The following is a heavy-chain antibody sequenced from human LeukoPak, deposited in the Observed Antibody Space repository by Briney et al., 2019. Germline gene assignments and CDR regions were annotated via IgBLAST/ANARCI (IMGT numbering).Heavy chain of an antibody. V-gene: IGHV3-7*03. CDR2: IRQDGSEK. CDR1: GFSFSFYW. D-gene: IGHD6-19*01. J-gene: IGHJ4*02. Sequence: PGGSLRLSCAASGFSFSFYWMSWVRQAPGKGLEWVANIRQDGSEKYYVDSVKGRFTISRDNSKNTLYLQMNSLRAEDTAVYYCAKETARIAVAYYFDYWGQGTLVTVSS. CDR3: AKETARIAVAYYFDY.